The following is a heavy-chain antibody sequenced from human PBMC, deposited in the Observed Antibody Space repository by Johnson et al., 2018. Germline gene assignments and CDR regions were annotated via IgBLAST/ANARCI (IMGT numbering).Heavy chain of an antibody. CDR1: GFTFSSYW. Sequence: VQLVESGGGLVQPGGSLRLSCAASGFTFSSYWMSWVRQAPGKGLEWVANIKQDGSEKYYVDSVKGRFTISRDNAKNSLYLKMNSLRPEDTAVYYFARDYYDSGRFDAFDIWGQGTMVTVSS. J-gene: IGHJ3*02. V-gene: IGHV3-7*01. D-gene: IGHD3-10*01. CDR3: ARDYYDSGRFDAFDI. CDR2: IKQDGSEK.